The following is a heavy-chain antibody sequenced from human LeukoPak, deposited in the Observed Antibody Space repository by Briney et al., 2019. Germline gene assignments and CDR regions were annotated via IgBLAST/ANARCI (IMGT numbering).Heavy chain of an antibody. D-gene: IGHD6-19*01. CDR2: INHSGST. V-gene: IGHV4-34*01. CDR3: ARGVRQRLAHGVDY. CDR1: GGSFSGYY. J-gene: IGHJ4*02. Sequence: SETLSLTCAVYGGSFSGYYWSWIRQPPGKGLEWIGEINHSGSTNYNPSLKSRVTISVDTSKNQFSLKLSSVTAADTAAYYCARGVRQRLAHGVDYWGQGTLVTVSS.